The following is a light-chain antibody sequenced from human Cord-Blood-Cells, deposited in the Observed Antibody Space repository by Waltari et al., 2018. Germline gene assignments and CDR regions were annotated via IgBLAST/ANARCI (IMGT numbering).Light chain of an antibody. CDR3: AAWDDSLNGWV. CDR1: SSNIGSNT. V-gene: IGLV1-44*01. CDR2: SNN. Sequence: QPVLTKPPSASGTPGQRVTIPCSGSSSNIGSNTVNWYQQLPGTAPKLLIYSNNQRPSGVPDRFSGSKSGTSASLAISGLQSEDEADYYCAAWDDSLNGWVFGGGTKLTVL. J-gene: IGLJ3*02.